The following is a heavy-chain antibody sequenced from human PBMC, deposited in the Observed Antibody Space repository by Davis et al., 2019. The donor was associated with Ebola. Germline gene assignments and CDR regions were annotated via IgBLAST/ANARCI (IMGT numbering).Heavy chain of an antibody. J-gene: IGHJ3*02. V-gene: IGHV3-30-3*01. CDR3: ARDRCSGESCYRNSFDI. Sequence: GGSLRLSCAASGFTFSSNGMHWVRQAPGKGLEWVAIISYDGSNTYYEDSVKGRFTISRDNPKNTLFLQMNSLRVEDTAVYYCARDRCSGESCYRNSFDIWGQGTTVTVSS. CDR1: GFTFSSNG. CDR2: ISYDGSNT. D-gene: IGHD2-15*01.